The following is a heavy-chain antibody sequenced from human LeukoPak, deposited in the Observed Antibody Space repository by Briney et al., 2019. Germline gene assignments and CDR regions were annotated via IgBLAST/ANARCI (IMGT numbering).Heavy chain of an antibody. CDR3: TRGYYYYMDV. J-gene: IGHJ6*03. V-gene: IGHV3-30*02. Sequence: GGSLRLSCAASGFTFSSYSMNWVRQAPGKGLEWVALNRDAVNSRDYADSVKGRFTISRDNSKNTVYLQMNSLRGEDTAVYYCTRGYYYYMDVWGKGTTVTISS. CDR1: GFTFSSYS. CDR2: NRDAVNSR.